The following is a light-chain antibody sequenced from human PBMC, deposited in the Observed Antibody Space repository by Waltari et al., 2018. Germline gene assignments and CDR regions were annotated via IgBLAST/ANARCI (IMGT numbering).Light chain of an antibody. Sequence: SYELTQPPSVSVSPGQTARTSSPGDAFRQPLGYWYQQKPARAPVVIIYKDNERPSGIPERFSGSSSGTTVALTIRAVQAEDEADYYCQSTDNSGASLVFGGGTKLSVL. CDR2: KDN. CDR3: QSTDNSGASLV. CDR1: AFRQPL. J-gene: IGLJ3*02. V-gene: IGLV3-25*03.